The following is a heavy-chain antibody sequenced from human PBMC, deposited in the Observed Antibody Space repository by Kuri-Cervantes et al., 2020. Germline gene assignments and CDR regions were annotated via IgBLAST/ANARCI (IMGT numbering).Heavy chain of an antibody. CDR2: INPNSGGT. CDR3: ARAYSSYVYGMDV. V-gene: IGHV1-2*02. J-gene: IGHJ6*02. Sequence: ASVKVSCKASGYTFTGYYMHWVRQAPGQGLEWMGWINPNSGGTNYAQKFQGRITMTRNTSISTAYMELSSLRSEDTAVYYCARAYSSYVYGMDVWGQGTTVTVSS. CDR1: GYTFTGYY. D-gene: IGHD4-11*01.